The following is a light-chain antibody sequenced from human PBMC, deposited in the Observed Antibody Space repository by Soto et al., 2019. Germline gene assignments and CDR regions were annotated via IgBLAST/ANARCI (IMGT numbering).Light chain of an antibody. CDR1: QNINTY. J-gene: IGKJ1*01. CDR2: AAS. Sequence: DIQMTQSPSTLPASVGDRVTITCRASQNINTYLNWYQQKPGKAPKLLIYAASALRSGVPSRFSGSGSGTDFTLTISSLQPEDCATYYCQLSHSTPLMFGQGTKVDIK. CDR3: QLSHSTPLM. V-gene: IGKV1-39*01.